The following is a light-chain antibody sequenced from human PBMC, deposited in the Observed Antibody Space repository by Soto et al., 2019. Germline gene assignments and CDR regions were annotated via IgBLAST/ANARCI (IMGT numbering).Light chain of an antibody. CDR3: QQYGSSPQT. CDR2: DAF. CDR1: QSVSSGY. Sequence: EIVLTQSPATLSLSEGERATLSCGASQSVSSGYVAWYQQKPGLAPRLVIFDAFRRAAGIPERFSGSGSGTDFTLTISRLEPDDFAVYYCQQYGSSPQTFGQGTRVEIK. J-gene: IGKJ1*01. V-gene: IGKV3D-20*01.